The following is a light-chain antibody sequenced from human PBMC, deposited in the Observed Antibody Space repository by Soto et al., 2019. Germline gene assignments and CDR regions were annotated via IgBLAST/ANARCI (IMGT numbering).Light chain of an antibody. J-gene: IGLJ2*01. CDR3: QSYDSSLSVV. Sequence: ISCTGSSSNIGAGYDVHWYQQLPGTAPKLLIYGNSNRPSGVPDRFSGSKSGTSASLAITGLQAEDEADYYCQSYDSSLSVVFGGGTKLTVL. CDR2: GNS. CDR1: SSNIGAGYD. V-gene: IGLV1-40*01.